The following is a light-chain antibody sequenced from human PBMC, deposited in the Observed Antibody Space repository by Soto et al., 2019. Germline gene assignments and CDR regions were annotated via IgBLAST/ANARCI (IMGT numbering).Light chain of an antibody. CDR1: QSVRSTY. CDR2: GAS. J-gene: IGKJ4*01. CDR3: KQDAKSPLT. Sequence: EIVLTQSPGTLSLSPGERATLSCRASQSVRSTYLAWYQQKPGQAPRLLIYGASSRDTGIPDRFSGSGSGTDFTLTISRLEPEDFAVYYCKQDAKSPLTFGGGTKVEIK. V-gene: IGKV3-20*01.